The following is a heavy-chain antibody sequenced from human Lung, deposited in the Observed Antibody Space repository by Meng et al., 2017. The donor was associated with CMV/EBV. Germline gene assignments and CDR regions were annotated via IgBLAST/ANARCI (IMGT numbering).Heavy chain of an antibody. D-gene: IGHD1-14*01. CDR3: ARTLPPARGHRLDY. Sequence: SXTLSLXCAVHGESFSGYSWSWIRQPPGKGLEWIGEISHSGITNYNPSLKSRVTISLDTSKNQFSLKLNSVAAADTAVFYCARTLPPARGHRLDYWGQGTRVTVSS. J-gene: IGHJ4*02. CDR1: GESFSGYS. V-gene: IGHV4-34*01. CDR2: ISHSGIT.